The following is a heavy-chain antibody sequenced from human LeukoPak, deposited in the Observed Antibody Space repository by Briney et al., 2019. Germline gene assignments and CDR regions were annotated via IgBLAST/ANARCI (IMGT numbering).Heavy chain of an antibody. CDR2: IWHDGSNK. D-gene: IGHD3-3*01. CDR3: ARTLRFLDLDY. V-gene: IGHV3-33*08. Sequence: GRSLRLSCAASGFTFSSYGMHWVRQAPGKGLEWVAVIWHDGSNKYYADSVKGRFTISRDNSKNTLYLQMNGLRAEDTAVYYCARTLRFLDLDYWGQGTLVTVAS. CDR1: GFTFSSYG. J-gene: IGHJ4*02.